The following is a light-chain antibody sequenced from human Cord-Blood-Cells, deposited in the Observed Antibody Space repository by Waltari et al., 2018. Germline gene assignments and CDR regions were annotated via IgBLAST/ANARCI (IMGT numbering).Light chain of an antibody. V-gene: IGKV1-39*01. CDR1: QSISSY. J-gene: IGKJ2*01. Sequence: DIKMTQSPPSLSASVVDKVTITCRASQSISSYLNWYQQKPGKAPKPLIYAASSLQSGVPSRFSGSGSGTDFTLTISSLQPEDFATYYCQQSYSTPYTFGQGTKLEIK. CDR2: AAS. CDR3: QQSYSTPYT.